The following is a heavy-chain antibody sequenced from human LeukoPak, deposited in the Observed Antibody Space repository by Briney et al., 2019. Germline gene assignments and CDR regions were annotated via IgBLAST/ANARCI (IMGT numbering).Heavy chain of an antibody. J-gene: IGHJ3*02. V-gene: IGHV1-8*01. CDR3: ARIRDGYNDAYDI. CDR2: MNPNSGNT. Sequence: ASVKVSCKASGYTFTSYDINWVRQATGQGLEWMGWMNPNSGNTDYAQNFQGRLTMTSDTSARTVYMELSSLRSEDTAVYYCARIRDGYNDAYDIWGQGTVVTVPS. CDR1: GYTFTSYD. D-gene: IGHD5-24*01.